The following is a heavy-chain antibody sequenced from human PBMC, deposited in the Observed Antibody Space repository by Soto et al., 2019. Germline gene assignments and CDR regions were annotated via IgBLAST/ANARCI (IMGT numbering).Heavy chain of an antibody. V-gene: IGHV4-39*01. J-gene: IGHJ4*02. CDR2: IDYTGNT. CDR1: GGSISSSSYY. Sequence: SETLSLTCTVSGGSISSSSYYWGCIRQPPGKGLEWIASIDYTGNTFYNPSLTSRATISVDTSKNQFSLKVTSVTAADTAVYYCARINKGYGTDSWGQGTLVTVSS. D-gene: IGHD5-18*01. CDR3: ARINKGYGTDS.